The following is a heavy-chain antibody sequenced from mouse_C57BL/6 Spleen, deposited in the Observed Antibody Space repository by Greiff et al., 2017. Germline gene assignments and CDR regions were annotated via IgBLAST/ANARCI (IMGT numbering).Heavy chain of an antibody. Sequence: QVQLQQPGAELVMPGASVKLSCKASGYTFTSYWMHWVKQRPGQGLEWIGDIDPSDGYTNYNPKFKGKFTLTVDKSSSTSYMQLSSLTSEDSAVYDCARRLLRELAYFDYWGQGTTLTVSS. CDR3: ARRLLRELAYFDY. J-gene: IGHJ2*01. V-gene: IGHV1-69*01. CDR1: GYTFTSYW. CDR2: IDPSDGYT. D-gene: IGHD1-1*01.